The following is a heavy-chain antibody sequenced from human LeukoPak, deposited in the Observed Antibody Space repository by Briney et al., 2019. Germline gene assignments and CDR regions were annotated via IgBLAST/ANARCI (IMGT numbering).Heavy chain of an antibody. Sequence: PSETLSLTCAVYGGPFSGYYWSWIRQPPGKGLEWIGEINHSGSTNYNPSLKSRVTISVDTSKNQFSLKLSSVTAADTAVYYCARTILVGASDYWGQGTLVTVSS. CDR1: GGPFSGYY. CDR3: ARTILVGASDY. D-gene: IGHD1-26*01. V-gene: IGHV4-34*01. J-gene: IGHJ4*02. CDR2: INHSGST.